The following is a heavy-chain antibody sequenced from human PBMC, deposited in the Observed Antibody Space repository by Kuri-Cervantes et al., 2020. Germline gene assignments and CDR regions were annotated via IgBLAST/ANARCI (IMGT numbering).Heavy chain of an antibody. CDR1: GFTFSSYW. Sequence: GGSLRLSCAASGFTFSSYWMSWVRQAPGKGLEWVANIKQDGSEKYYVDSVKGQFTISRDNAKNSLYLQMNSLRAEDTAVYYCARDSILTGTYYGMDVWGQGTTVTVSS. CDR2: IKQDGSEK. J-gene: IGHJ6*02. CDR3: ARDSILTGTYYGMDV. D-gene: IGHD3-9*01. V-gene: IGHV3-7*01.